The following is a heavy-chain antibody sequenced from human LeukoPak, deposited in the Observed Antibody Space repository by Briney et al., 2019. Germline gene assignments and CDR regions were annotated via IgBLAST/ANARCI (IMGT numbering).Heavy chain of an antibody. V-gene: IGHV3-30*18. D-gene: IGHD5-18*01. CDR1: GFTFTSYG. CDR3: AKEKLPSGYSFLTDY. Sequence: PGGSLRLSCAASGFTFTSYGMHWVRQAPGRGLEWVAVISYDGPNRNYADSVKGRFTISRDDSKSTLYLQMNSLRPEDTAVYYCAKEKLPSGYSFLTDYGGQGTLVTVP. J-gene: IGHJ4*02. CDR2: ISYDGPNR.